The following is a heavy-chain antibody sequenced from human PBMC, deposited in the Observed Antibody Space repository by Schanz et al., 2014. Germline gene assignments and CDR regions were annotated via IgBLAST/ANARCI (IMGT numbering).Heavy chain of an antibody. Sequence: EVQLVESGGGLVQPGGSLRLSCAASGFTFSGYSMNWVRQAPGKGLEWVSFIYIGGNTYYADSVKGRFTISRDNSKNTVHLQMNSLRAEDTAVYYCVRDSFFAFDYWGQGTLVTVSS. CDR1: GFTFSGYS. J-gene: IGHJ4*02. CDR3: VRDSFFAFDY. D-gene: IGHD3-3*01. CDR2: IYIGGNT. V-gene: IGHV3-66*01.